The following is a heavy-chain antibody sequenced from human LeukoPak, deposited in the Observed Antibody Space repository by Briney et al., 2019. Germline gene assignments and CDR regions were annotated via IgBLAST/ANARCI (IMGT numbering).Heavy chain of an antibody. CDR1: GYTLTNYA. Sequence: ASVKVSCKASGYTLTNYAMNWVRQAPGQGLEWMGWISAYNGNTELAQKFQGRVTLATDASTSTAYVELRSLTSDDTAVYFCARGGSRSRRGDDAFDFWGQGTMVTVSS. J-gene: IGHJ3*01. CDR3: ARGGSRSRRGDDAFDF. CDR2: ISAYNGNT. D-gene: IGHD3-10*01. V-gene: IGHV1-18*01.